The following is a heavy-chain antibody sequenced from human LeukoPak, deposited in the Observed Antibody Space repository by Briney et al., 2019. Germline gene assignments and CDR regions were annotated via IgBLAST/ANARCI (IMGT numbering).Heavy chain of an antibody. CDR2: INHSGST. D-gene: IGHD6-6*01. J-gene: IGHJ5*02. CDR1: GGSFSGYY. CDR3: ARGYSSSSYNWFAP. V-gene: IGHV4-34*01. Sequence: KPSETLSLTCAVYGGSFSGYYWSWIRQPPGKGLEGIGEINHSGSTNYNPSLKSRVTISVDTSNNHFSLKLSSVTAADPAVYYCARGYSSSSYNWFAPWGQGTLVTVSS.